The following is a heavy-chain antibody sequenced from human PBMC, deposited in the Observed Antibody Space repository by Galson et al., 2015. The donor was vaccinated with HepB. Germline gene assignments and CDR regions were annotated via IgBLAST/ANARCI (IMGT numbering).Heavy chain of an antibody. V-gene: IGHV1-18*04. D-gene: IGHD5-18*01. Sequence: SVKVSCKASGYTFTSYGISWVRQAPGQGLEWMGWISAYNGNTNYAQKLQGRVTMTTDTSTSTAYMELRSLRSDDTAVYYCARDSPTLYIYGYGYYYYGMDVWGQGTTVTVSS. CDR3: ARDSPTLYIYGYGYYYYGMDV. CDR1: GYTFTSYG. CDR2: ISAYNGNT. J-gene: IGHJ6*02.